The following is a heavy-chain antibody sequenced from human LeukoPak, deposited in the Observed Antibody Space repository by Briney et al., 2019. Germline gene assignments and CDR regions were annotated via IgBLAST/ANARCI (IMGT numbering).Heavy chain of an antibody. CDR1: GFTFSSYA. J-gene: IGHJ3*02. V-gene: IGHV3-23*01. CDR2: ISGSGGST. Sequence: GGSLRLSCAASGFTFSSYAMSWVRQAPRKGLEWVSAISGSGGSTYYADSVKGRFTISRDNSKNTLYLQMNSLRAEDTAVYYCAKDSVIFGVVISDAFDIWGQGTMVTVSS. D-gene: IGHD3-3*01. CDR3: AKDSVIFGVVISDAFDI.